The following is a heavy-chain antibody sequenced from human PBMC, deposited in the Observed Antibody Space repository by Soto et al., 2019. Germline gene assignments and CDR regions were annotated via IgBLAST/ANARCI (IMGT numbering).Heavy chain of an antibody. Sequence: PSETLSLTCTVSGGSISSYYWSWIRQPPGKGLEWIGYIYYSGSTNYNPSLKGRFTISRDNSKNTVYLQMNSLRAEDTAVYYCARDGTAMALNWFDPWGQGTLVTVSS. V-gene: IGHV4-59*01. D-gene: IGHD5-18*01. CDR3: ARDGTAMALNWFDP. J-gene: IGHJ5*02. CDR1: GGSISSYY. CDR2: IYYSGST.